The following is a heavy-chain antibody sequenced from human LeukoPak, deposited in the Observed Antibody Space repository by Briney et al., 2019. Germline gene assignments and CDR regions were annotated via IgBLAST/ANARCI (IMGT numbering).Heavy chain of an antibody. D-gene: IGHD2-2*01. CDR2: IYTSGST. V-gene: IGHV4-4*07. J-gene: IGHJ3*02. Sequence: SETLSLTCTVSGGSISSYYWSWIRQPAGKGLEWIGRIYTSGSTNYNPSLKSRVTMSVDTSKNQFSLKLSSVTAADTAVYYCARCAGISCYGGMGAFDIWGQGTMVTVSS. CDR1: GGSISSYY. CDR3: ARCAGISCYGGMGAFDI.